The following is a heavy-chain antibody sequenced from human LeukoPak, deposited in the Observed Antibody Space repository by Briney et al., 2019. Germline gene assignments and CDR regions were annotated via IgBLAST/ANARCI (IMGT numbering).Heavy chain of an antibody. J-gene: IGHJ4*02. CDR2: MNPNSGNT. Sequence: GASVKVSCTASGYTFTIYDINWVRQATGQGLEWMGWMNPNSGNTGFAQKFQGRVTITRNTSISTAYMELSSLRSEDTAVYYCARVLYGGTSPLNYWGQGTLVTVSS. V-gene: IGHV1-8*03. CDR1: GYTFTIYD. D-gene: IGHD4-23*01. CDR3: ARVLYGGTSPLNY.